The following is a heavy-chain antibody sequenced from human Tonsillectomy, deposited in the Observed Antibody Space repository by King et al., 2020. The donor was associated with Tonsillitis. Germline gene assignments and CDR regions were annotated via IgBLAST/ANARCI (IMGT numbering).Heavy chain of an antibody. CDR2: ISGSGDST. D-gene: IGHD3-22*01. J-gene: IGHJ4*02. V-gene: IGHV3-23*01. CDR3: TKGSYGSSGYYYFDY. Sequence: VQLLESGGGLVQPGGSLRLSCVASGFTFSNYAMSWVRQAPGKGLEWVSAISGSGDSTYNADSVKGRFTITRDNSKNMLCLQMNRLRAEDTAPYYCTKGSYGSSGYYYFDYWGQGTLVTVSS. CDR1: GFTFSNYA.